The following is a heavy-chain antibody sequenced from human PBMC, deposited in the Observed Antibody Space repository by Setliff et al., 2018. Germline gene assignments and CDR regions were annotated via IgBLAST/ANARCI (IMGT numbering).Heavy chain of an antibody. CDR2: IYYSGRT. CDR1: GGSISTYY. CDR3: ARHENDYGDYDDAFDI. D-gene: IGHD4-17*01. J-gene: IGHJ3*02. Sequence: PSETLSLTCTVSGGSISTYYWSWIRQPPGKGLEWIGYIYYSGRTNYNPSLRGRVTISVDTSKNQFSLKVSSVTAADTAVYYCARHENDYGDYDDAFDIWGQGTMVTV. V-gene: IGHV4-59*08.